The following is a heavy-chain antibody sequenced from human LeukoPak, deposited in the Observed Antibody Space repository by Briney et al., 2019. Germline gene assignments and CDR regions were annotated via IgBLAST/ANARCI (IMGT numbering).Heavy chain of an antibody. CDR1: GFTFSSYG. V-gene: IGHV3-30*18. CDR2: ISSDGSNK. D-gene: IGHD6-19*01. CDR3: AKGGSSGWFDFFDC. Sequence: GGSLRLSCAASGFTFSSYGIHWVRQAPGQGLEWVAVISSDGSNKYYADSVKGRFTISRDDSKNTVYLQMNSLRAEDTAMYYCAKGGSSGWFDFFDCWGQGTLVTVAS. J-gene: IGHJ4*02.